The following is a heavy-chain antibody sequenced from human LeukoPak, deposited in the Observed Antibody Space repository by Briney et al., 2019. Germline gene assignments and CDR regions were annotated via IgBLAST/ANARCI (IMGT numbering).Heavy chain of an antibody. Sequence: PGGSLRLSCAASGFTFSSYAMHWVRQAPGKGLEWVAVISYDGSNKYYADSVKGRFTISRDNSKNTLYLQMNSLRAEDTAVYYCAKVVYSYVDYWGQGTLVTVSS. CDR2: ISYDGSNK. V-gene: IGHV3-30*04. J-gene: IGHJ4*02. CDR1: GFTFSSYA. D-gene: IGHD5-18*01. CDR3: AKVVYSYVDY.